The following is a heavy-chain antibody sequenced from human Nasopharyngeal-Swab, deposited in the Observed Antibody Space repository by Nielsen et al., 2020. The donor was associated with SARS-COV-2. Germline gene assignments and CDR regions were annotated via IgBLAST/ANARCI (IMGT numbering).Heavy chain of an antibody. Sequence: GESLKISCAASGFSFSSYNMNWVRQAPGKGPEWVSYISSSGSTIYYADSVKGRFTISRDNAKNSLYMQMNSLRAEDTAVYYCAKTNDRHSSSYYFDYWGQGALVTVSS. CDR2: ISSSGSTI. CDR1: GFSFSSYN. D-gene: IGHD6-6*01. CDR3: AKTNDRHSSSYYFDY. J-gene: IGHJ4*02. V-gene: IGHV3-48*03.